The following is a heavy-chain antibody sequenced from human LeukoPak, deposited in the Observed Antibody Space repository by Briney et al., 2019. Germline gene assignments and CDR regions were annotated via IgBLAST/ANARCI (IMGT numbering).Heavy chain of an antibody. V-gene: IGHV1-69*04. Sequence: ASVKVSCKASGGTFSSYAISWVRQAPGQGLEWMGRIIPILRIANYAQKFQGRVTITADKSTSTAYMELSSLRSEDTAVYYCATVRSSGWSTPRPSNWFDPWGQGTLVTVSS. CDR1: GGTFSSYA. CDR3: ATVRSSGWSTPRPSNWFDP. CDR2: IIPILRIA. J-gene: IGHJ5*02. D-gene: IGHD6-19*01.